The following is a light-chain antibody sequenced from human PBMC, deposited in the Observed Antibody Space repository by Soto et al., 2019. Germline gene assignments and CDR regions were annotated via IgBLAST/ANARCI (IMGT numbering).Light chain of an antibody. CDR3: QQRSDAIT. Sequence: EIVLTQSPATLSVSPGERATLSCRASQTITALAWYQRKPGQAPRLLIYRVSSRATGVPDRFSGSGSGTDYTLTISRLEPEDFAVYYCQQRSDAITFGQGTRLEIK. CDR1: QTITA. V-gene: IGKV3D-20*02. CDR2: RVS. J-gene: IGKJ5*01.